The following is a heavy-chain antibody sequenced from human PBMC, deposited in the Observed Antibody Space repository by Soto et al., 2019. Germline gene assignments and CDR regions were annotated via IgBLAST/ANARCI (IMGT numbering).Heavy chain of an antibody. D-gene: IGHD5-12*01. V-gene: IGHV1-24*01. Sequence: ASVKVSCKVSGYTLTELSMHWVRQAPGKGLEWMGWINAEDGDTIYSQKFQGRVTMTRDTSASTAYMELSSLRSEDTAVYYCAGGYDSLGMDVWGQGTTVTVSS. CDR1: GYTLTELS. J-gene: IGHJ6*02. CDR3: AGGYDSLGMDV. CDR2: INAEDGDT.